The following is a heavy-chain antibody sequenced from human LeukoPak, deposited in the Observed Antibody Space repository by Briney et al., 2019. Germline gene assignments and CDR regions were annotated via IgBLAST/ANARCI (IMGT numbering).Heavy chain of an antibody. Sequence: GGSLRLSCAASGFTFSTYGMSWVRQAPGKGVEWVSVISDSGGSTNYADSVKGRFTISRDNSKNTLYLQMNSLRAEDTAVYYCATRDNKHLHYFDHWGQGTLVTVSS. J-gene: IGHJ4*02. CDR2: ISDSGGST. V-gene: IGHV3-23*01. CDR1: GFTFSTYG. D-gene: IGHD1-1*01. CDR3: ATRDNKHLHYFDH.